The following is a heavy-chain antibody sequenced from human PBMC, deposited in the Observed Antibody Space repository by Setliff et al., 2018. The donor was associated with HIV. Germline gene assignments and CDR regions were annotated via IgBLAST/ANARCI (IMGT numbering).Heavy chain of an antibody. V-gene: IGHV4-39*01. CDR2: IYYSGST. CDR1: GGSISSSSYY. CDR3: ARSVPRYCSGGSCYPPLLDY. Sequence: PSETLSLTCTVSGGSISSSSYYWGWIRQPPGKGLEWIGSIYYSGSTYYNPSLKSRVTISVDTSKNQFSLKLSSVTAADTAVYYCARSVPRYCSGGSCYPPLLDYWGQGTLVTVSS. D-gene: IGHD2-15*01. J-gene: IGHJ4*02.